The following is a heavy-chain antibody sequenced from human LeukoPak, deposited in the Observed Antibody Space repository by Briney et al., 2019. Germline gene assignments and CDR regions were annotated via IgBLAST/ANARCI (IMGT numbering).Heavy chain of an antibody. CDR1: GFTFSSYA. CDR2: ISTNGGTT. CDR3: AGGSSWYRGIDY. V-gene: IGHV3-64*02. Sequence: GGSLRLSCSASGFTFSSYAMHWVRQPPGKGLEYVSAISTNGGTTYYADSVKGRFTISRDNSKNTLYLQMGSLRAEDMAVYYCAGGSSWYRGIDYWGQGTLVTVSS. D-gene: IGHD6-13*01. J-gene: IGHJ4*02.